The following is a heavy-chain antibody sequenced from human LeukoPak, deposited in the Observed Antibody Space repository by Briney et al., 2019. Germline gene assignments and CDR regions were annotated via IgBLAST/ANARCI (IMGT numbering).Heavy chain of an antibody. CDR1: GGSFSGYY. J-gene: IGHJ3*02. V-gene: IGHV4-38-2*01. CDR2: IYHSGST. D-gene: IGHD6-25*01. CDR3: ARPSLPQRHDAFDI. Sequence: KPSETLSLTCAVYGGSFSGYYWGWIRQPPGKGLEWIGSIYHSGSTYYNPSLKSRVTISVDTSKNQFSLKLSSVTAADTAVYYCARPSLPQRHDAFDIWGQGTMVTVSS.